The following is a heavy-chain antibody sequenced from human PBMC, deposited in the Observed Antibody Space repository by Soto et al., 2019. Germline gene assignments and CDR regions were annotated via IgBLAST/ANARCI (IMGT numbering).Heavy chain of an antibody. CDR2: ISSSSSYI. V-gene: IGHV3-21*01. D-gene: IGHD3-22*01. CDR3: ASDYYDSRSYLATLDY. Sequence: EVQLVESGGGLVKPGGSLRLSCAASGFTFSSYSMNWVRQAPGKGLEWVSSISSSSSYIYYADSVKGRFTISRDNAKNSRFLQINSLRAEDTAVYSCASDYYDSRSYLATLDYWGQGTLVTVSS. CDR1: GFTFSSYS. J-gene: IGHJ4*02.